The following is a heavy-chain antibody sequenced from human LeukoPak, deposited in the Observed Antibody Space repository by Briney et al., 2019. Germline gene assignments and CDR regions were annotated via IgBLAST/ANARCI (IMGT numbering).Heavy chain of an antibody. Sequence: SETLYLTCSVSGGSTSDYYWNWIRQPAGQGLEWLGRIYYTGNTAYNPSLESRLTMSLDTAKNQFSLKVTSVTAADTAVYYCARGGTLFTYFDYWCRGTLVTVSS. J-gene: IGHJ4*02. V-gene: IGHV4-4*07. D-gene: IGHD3-10*02. CDR1: GGSTSDYY. CDR2: IYYTGNT. CDR3: ARGGTLFTYFDY.